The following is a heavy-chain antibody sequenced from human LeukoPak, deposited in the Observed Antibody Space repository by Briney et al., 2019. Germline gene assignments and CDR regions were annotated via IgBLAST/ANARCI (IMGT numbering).Heavy chain of an antibody. CDR3: TRVWLPYFDY. CDR1: GFTFGDYT. D-gene: IGHD5-24*01. CDR2: IGSKVYCGTT. J-gene: IGHJ4*02. Sequence: GGSLRLSCTASGFTFGDYTMNWVRQAPGKGLEWVGFIGSKVYCGTTEYAASVKGRYTISRDDSKSIAYLQMNSMKTEDTAVYYCTRVWLPYFDYWGQGTLVTVSS. V-gene: IGHV3-49*04.